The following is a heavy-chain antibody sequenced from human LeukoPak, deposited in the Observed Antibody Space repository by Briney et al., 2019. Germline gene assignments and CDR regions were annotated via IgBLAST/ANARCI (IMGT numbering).Heavy chain of an antibody. CDR3: ARVFVPGIDSYCSGGSCYPGAY. Sequence: SGTLTLTCAVSGGSISISNSWSWVGQPPGKALAWLGEIYHSGRTNYNPSLKSRVTISVDKSKNQFSLKLSSVTAADTAVYYCARVFVPGIDSYCSGGSCYPGAYWGQGTLVTVSS. CDR2: IYHSGRT. CDR1: GGSISISNS. J-gene: IGHJ4*02. D-gene: IGHD2-15*01. V-gene: IGHV4-4*02.